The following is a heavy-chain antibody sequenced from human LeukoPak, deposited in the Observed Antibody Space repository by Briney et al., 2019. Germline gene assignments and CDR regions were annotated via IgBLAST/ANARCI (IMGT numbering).Heavy chain of an antibody. CDR3: ARGQRGFLEWLDYFDY. V-gene: IGHV3-48*04. CDR1: GFTFSSYS. CDR2: ISSRNSTI. D-gene: IGHD3-3*01. Sequence: GGPLRLSCAASGFTFSSYSMNWVREAPGKGREGVSYISSRNSTIYYADSVKGRFTISRDNEKNSLYLQINSMRAEDTAVYYCARGQRGFLEWLDYFDYWGQGTLVTVSS. J-gene: IGHJ4*02.